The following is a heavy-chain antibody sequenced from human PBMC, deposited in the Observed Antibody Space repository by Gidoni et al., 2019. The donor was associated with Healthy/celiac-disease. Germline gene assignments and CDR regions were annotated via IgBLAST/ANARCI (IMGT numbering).Heavy chain of an antibody. CDR1: GSTFTSYG. D-gene: IGHD1-26*01. Sequence: QVQLVQSGAAVKNPGASVKVSCKASGSTFTSYGISWVRQAPGQGLEWMGWISAYNGNTNYAQKLKGRVTMTTDTSTSTAYMELRSLRSDDTDVYYCARDGGLVGATTIDYWGQGTLVTVSS. CDR2: ISAYNGNT. J-gene: IGHJ4*02. V-gene: IGHV1-18*01. CDR3: ARDGGLVGATTIDY.